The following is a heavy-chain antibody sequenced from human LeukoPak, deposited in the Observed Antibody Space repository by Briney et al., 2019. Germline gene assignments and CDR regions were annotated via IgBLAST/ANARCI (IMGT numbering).Heavy chain of an antibody. CDR2: ISSSSSYI. J-gene: IGHJ3*02. CDR1: GFTFSSYS. D-gene: IGHD2-15*01. Sequence: PGGSLRLSCAASGFTFSSYSMNWVRQAPGKGLEWVSSISSSSSYIYYADSVKGRFTISRDNAKNSLYLQMNSLRAEDTAVYYCASPDCSGGSCYPEDDAFDIWGQGTMVTVSS. CDR3: ASPDCSGGSCYPEDDAFDI. V-gene: IGHV3-21*01.